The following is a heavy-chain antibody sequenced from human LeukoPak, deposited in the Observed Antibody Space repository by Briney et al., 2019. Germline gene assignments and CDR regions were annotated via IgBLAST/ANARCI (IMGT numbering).Heavy chain of an antibody. J-gene: IGHJ6*03. Sequence: SETLSLTCTVSGGSISSSSYYWGWIRQPPGKGLEWIGSIYYSGSTYYNPSLKSRVTMSVDTSKNQCSLKVSSVTAADTAVYYCARVPPGYYYYMDVWGKGTTVTVSS. CDR1: GGSISSSSYY. CDR2: IYYSGST. V-gene: IGHV4-39*07. CDR3: ARVPPGYYYYMDV.